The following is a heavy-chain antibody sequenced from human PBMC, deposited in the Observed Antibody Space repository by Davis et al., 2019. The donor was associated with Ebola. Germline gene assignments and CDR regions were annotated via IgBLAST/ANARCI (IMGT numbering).Heavy chain of an antibody. CDR2: INPNSGGT. J-gene: IGHJ6*03. CDR1: GYTSTN. CDR3: ARYYCSSTSCPSYYYKDV. V-gene: IGHV1-2*02. Sequence: ASVKVSCKASGYTSTNIHWVRQAPGHGLEWMGWINPNSGGTNYAQKFQGRVTMTRDTSISTAYIELSRLRSDDTAVYYCARYYCSSTSCPSYYYKDVWGKGTTGTVSS. D-gene: IGHD2-2*01.